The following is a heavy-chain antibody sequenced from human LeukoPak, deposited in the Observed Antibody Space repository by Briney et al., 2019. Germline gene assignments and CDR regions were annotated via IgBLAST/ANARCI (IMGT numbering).Heavy chain of an antibody. J-gene: IGHJ5*02. D-gene: IGHD3-10*01. CDR1: GGSISSSSYY. CDR2: IYYSGST. Sequence: SETLSLTCTVSGGSISSSSYYWGWIRQPPGKGLEWIGSIYYSGSTYYNPSLKSRVTISVDTSKNQFSLKLSSVTAAATAVYYCARPLWFGELTWFDPWGQGTLVTVSS. V-gene: IGHV4-39*01. CDR3: ARPLWFGELTWFDP.